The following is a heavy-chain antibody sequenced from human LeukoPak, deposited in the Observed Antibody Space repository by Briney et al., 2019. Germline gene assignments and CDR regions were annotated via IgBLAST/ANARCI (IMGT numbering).Heavy chain of an antibody. CDR1: GFTFSTYW. V-gene: IGHV3-7*01. CDR3: VRSRYCSSGSSYVDI. D-gene: IGHD2-15*01. CDR2: TKPEGSEK. Sequence: GGPLRLSCAASGFTFSTYWMTWVRQAPGKGREGLANTKPEGSEKYYVDSVKGRFTVSRDNAKNSLYLQMNTLRAEDTAVYSCVRSRYCSSGSSYVDIWGQGTMVTVSS. J-gene: IGHJ3*02.